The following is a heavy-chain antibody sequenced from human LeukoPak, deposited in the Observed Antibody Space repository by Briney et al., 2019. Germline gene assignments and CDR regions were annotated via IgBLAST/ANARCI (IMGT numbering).Heavy chain of an antibody. CDR3: AKYAAAGAYDRHSEIDS. J-gene: IGHJ4*02. CDR1: GFTFGRYA. CDR2: IAYDGSNK. D-gene: IGHD3-22*01. V-gene: IGHV3-30*18. Sequence: RPGGSLRLSCTASGFTFGRYAMHWLRQAPGKVLEWVAVIAYDGSNKYSADSLKGQGRFTISRDNSKNTLFLEMNSLRPEDTAVYYCAKYAAAGAYDRHSEIDSWGQGTLVTVSS.